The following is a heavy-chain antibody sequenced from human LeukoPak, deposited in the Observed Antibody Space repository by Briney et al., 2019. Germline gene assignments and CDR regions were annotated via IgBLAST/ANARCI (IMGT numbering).Heavy chain of an antibody. CDR3: ARDWAVAGSFDY. CDR2: IWYGGSNK. D-gene: IGHD6-19*01. CDR1: GFTFSSYG. Sequence: GGSLRLSCAASGFTFSSYGMHWVRQAPGKGLEWVAVIWYGGSNKYYADSVKGRFTISRDNSKNTLYLQMNSLRAEDTAVYYCARDWAVAGSFDYWGQGTLVTVSS. J-gene: IGHJ4*02. V-gene: IGHV3-33*01.